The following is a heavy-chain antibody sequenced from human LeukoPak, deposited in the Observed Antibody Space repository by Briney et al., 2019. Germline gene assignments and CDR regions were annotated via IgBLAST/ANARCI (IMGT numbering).Heavy chain of an antibody. Sequence: GGSLRLSCAASGFTFSSYAMSWVRQAPGKGLEWVAVISYNGNNKYYADSVKGRFTISRDNSKNTLYLQMNSLRAEDTAVYYCAKDSSIAAADYYFDYWGQGTLVTVSS. CDR3: AKDSSIAAADYYFDY. CDR2: ISYNGNNK. D-gene: IGHD6-13*01. CDR1: GFTFSSYA. J-gene: IGHJ4*02. V-gene: IGHV3-30*18.